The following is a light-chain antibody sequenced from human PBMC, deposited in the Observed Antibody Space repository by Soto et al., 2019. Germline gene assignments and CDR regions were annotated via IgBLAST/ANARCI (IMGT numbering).Light chain of an antibody. CDR1: QGISTW. CDR3: QQANSFPWT. J-gene: IGKJ1*01. V-gene: IGKV1D-12*01. CDR2: AAS. Sequence: DIQMTQSPSSVSASVGDRVTITCRASQGISTWLVWYQQKPGKAPNLLIYAASSLQSGVPSRFSGSGSGTDFTLTSSSLQPEDFATYYCQQANSFPWTFGQGTKVEIK.